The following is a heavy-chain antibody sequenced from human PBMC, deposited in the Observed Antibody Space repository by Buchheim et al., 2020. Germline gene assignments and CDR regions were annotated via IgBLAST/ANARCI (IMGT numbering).Heavy chain of an antibody. J-gene: IGHJ4*02. D-gene: IGHD3-10*01. CDR3: AEAIRASDY. Sequence: EVQLLESGGGLVQPGGSLRLSCAASGFTFSSYAMSWVRHVPGKGLEWVSSISDSGVTTSFADSVKGRFTISRENSKNTLYLQMNSLRAEDTAVYYCAEAIRASDYWGQGTL. V-gene: IGHV3-23*01. CDR1: GFTFSSYA. CDR2: ISDSGVTT.